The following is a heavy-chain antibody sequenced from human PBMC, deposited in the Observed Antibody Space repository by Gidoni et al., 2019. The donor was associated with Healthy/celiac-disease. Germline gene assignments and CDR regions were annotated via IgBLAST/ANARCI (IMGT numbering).Heavy chain of an antibody. CDR3: AREPAATAVDY. J-gene: IGHJ4*02. Sequence: EVQLVESGGGLVKPGGSLRRSCAAPGFTFSSYSMNWVRQAPGKGLEWVSSISSSSSYIYFADSVKGRFTISRDNAKNSLYLQMNSLRAEDTAVYYCAREPAATAVDYWGQGTLVTVSS. V-gene: IGHV3-21*01. CDR2: ISSSSSYI. CDR1: GFTFSSYS. D-gene: IGHD2-2*01.